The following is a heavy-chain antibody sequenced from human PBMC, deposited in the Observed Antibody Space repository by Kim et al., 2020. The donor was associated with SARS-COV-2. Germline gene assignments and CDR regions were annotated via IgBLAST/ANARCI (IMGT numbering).Heavy chain of an antibody. Sequence: SETLSLTCAVSGASVSSDHYYWTWIRQTPGKGLEWIGYISYTGRTKYNPSLNSRVTISVDTSKSQFSLRLTSVSGADTAVYYCARGSGYRFYAMDVWGQGTAVTVSS. CDR2: ISYTGRT. J-gene: IGHJ6*02. D-gene: IGHD3-10*01. CDR3: ARGSGYRFYAMDV. CDR1: GASVSSDHYY. V-gene: IGHV4-61*01.